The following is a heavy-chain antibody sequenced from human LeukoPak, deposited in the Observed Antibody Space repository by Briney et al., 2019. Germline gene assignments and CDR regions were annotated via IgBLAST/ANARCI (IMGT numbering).Heavy chain of an antibody. V-gene: IGHV3-7*01. CDR1: GFTFTNHW. Sequence: GGALRLSCAASGFTFTNHWMSWVRQAPGKGLEWVANINQDGSEKFYVDSVKGRFTISRDNAKNSLYLQMNSLRAEDTAVYYCAEGTTAWGQGTLVTVSS. D-gene: IGHD2/OR15-2a*01. CDR2: INQDGSEK. J-gene: IGHJ5*02. CDR3: AEGTTA.